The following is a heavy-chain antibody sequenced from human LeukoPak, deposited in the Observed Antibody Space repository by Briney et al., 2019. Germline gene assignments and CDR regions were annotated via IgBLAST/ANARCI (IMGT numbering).Heavy chain of an antibody. J-gene: IGHJ4*02. CDR3: ARPGIYCSGGSCYYFDY. CDR2: ISGSGGST. CDR1: GFTFGSYA. V-gene: IGHV3-23*01. D-gene: IGHD2-15*01. Sequence: GGSLRLSCAASGFTFGSYAMSWVRQAPGKGLEWVSAISGSGGSTYYADSVKGRFTISRDNSQNTLYLQMNSLRAEDTAVYYCARPGIYCSGGSCYYFDYWGQGTLVTVSS.